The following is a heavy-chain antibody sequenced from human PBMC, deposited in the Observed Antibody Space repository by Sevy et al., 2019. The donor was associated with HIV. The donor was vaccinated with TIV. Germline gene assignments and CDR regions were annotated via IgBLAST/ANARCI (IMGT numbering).Heavy chain of an antibody. CDR1: GYTFSNYG. J-gene: IGHJ4*02. CDR2: ISGYNGNT. Sequence: ASVKVSCQASGYTFSNYGVTWVRQAPGQVLEWMGWISGYNGNTKYAQKFQDRVIMTTDTATSTAYMELRSLRSDDTAVYYCVRDESFSLIVVDPDYWGQGTLVTVSS. D-gene: IGHD3-22*01. CDR3: VRDESFSLIVVDPDY. V-gene: IGHV1-18*01.